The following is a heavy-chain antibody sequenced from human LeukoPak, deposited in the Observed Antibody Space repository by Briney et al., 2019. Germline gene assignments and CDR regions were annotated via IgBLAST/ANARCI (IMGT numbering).Heavy chain of an antibody. J-gene: IGHJ5*02. Sequence: SETLSLTCTVSGYSISSGYDWGWIRQPPGKGLEWIGSMYHSGSTNYNPSLKSRVTISVDTSKNQFSLKLTSVTAADTAVYYCARPVPSRLGWFDPWGQGTLVTVSS. CDR3: ARPVPSRLGWFDP. CDR2: MYHSGST. D-gene: IGHD1-1*01. V-gene: IGHV4-38-2*02. CDR1: GYSISSGYD.